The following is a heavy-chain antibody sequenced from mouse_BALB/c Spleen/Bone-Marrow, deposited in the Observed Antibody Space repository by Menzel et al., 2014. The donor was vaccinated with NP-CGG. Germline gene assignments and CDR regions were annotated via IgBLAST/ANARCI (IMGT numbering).Heavy chain of an antibody. V-gene: IGHV5-6*01. CDR3: ARLDGYSLWYFDV. D-gene: IGHD2-3*01. J-gene: IGHJ1*01. CDR2: ISSGGSHT. Sequence: VQLKESGGDLVKPGGSLKLSCAASGFTFSSYDMSWVRQTPDKRLEWVATISSGGSHTYYPDSVKGRFTISRDSAKNTLYLQMSSLRSEDTAMYYCARLDGYSLWYFDVWGAGTTVTVSS. CDR1: GFTFSSYD.